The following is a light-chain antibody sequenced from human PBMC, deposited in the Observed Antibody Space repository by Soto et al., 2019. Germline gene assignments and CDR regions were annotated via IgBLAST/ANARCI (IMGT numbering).Light chain of an antibody. Sequence: EIVLTQSPGTLSLSPGERATLSCRASQSVTSSQLAWYQQKPGQAPRLLIYGVASRATGIPDRFSGTGSGTDFPLTISRLELEDFAVYYCQQYGRSLYTFGQGTKLDIK. CDR1: QSVTSSQ. J-gene: IGKJ2*01. CDR2: GVA. CDR3: QQYGRSLYT. V-gene: IGKV3-20*01.